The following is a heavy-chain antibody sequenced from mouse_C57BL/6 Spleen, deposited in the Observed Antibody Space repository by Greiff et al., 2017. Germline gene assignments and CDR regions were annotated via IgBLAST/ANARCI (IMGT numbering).Heavy chain of an antibody. CDR1: GYTFTSYW. J-gene: IGHJ4*01. V-gene: IGHV1-50*01. D-gene: IGHD1-1*01. Sequence: QVQLQQPGAELVKPGASVKLSCKASGYTFTSYWMQWVKQRPGQGLEWIGEIDPSDSYTNYNQKFKGKATLTVDTSSSTAYMQLSSLTSEDSAVYYCARKGYGSFYYYAMDYWGQGTSVTVSS. CDR3: ARKGYGSFYYYAMDY. CDR2: IDPSDSYT.